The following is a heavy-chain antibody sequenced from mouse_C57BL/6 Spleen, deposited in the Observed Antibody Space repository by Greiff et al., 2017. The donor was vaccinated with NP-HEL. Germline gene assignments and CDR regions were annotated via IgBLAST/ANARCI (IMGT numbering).Heavy chain of an antibody. CDR1: GYTFTDYY. J-gene: IGHJ3*01. CDR3: ARGVYYDLRGFAY. Sequence: VQLQQSGAELVRPGASVKLSCKASGYTFTDYYINWVKQRPGQGLEWIARIYPGSGNTYYNEKFKGKATLTAAKSSSTAYMQLSSLTSEDSAVYVCARGVYYDLRGFAYWGQGTLVTVSA. CDR2: IYPGSGNT. V-gene: IGHV1-76*01. D-gene: IGHD2-4*01.